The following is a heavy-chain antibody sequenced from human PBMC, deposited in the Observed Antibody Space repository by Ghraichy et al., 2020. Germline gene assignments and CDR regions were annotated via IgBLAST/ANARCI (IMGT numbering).Heavy chain of an antibody. CDR2: ISAYNGNT. D-gene: IGHD3-3*01. CDR1: VYTFTSYG. Sequence: ASVKVSCKASVYTFTSYGISWVRQAPGQGLEWMGWISAYNGNTNYAQKLQGRVTMTTNTSTSTAYMELRSLRSDDTAVYYCARDGVVIQYYGMDVWGQGTTVTVSS. J-gene: IGHJ6*02. V-gene: IGHV1-18*01. CDR3: ARDGVVIQYYGMDV.